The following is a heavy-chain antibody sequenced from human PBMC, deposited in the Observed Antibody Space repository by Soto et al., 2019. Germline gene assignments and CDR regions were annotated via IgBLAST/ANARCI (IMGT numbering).Heavy chain of an antibody. V-gene: IGHV4-61*01. Sequence: PSETLSLTCTVSGGSVSSGSYYWSWIRQPPGKGLEWIGYIYYSGSTNYNPSLKSRVTISVDTSKNQFSLKLSSVTAADTAVYYCASFQDYSDSSGYFVYWGQGTLVTVSS. CDR1: GGSVSSGSYY. D-gene: IGHD3-22*01. CDR2: IYYSGST. CDR3: ASFQDYSDSSGYFVY. J-gene: IGHJ4*02.